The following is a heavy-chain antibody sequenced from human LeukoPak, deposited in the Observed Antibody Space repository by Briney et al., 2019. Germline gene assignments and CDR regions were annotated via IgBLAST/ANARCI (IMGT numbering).Heavy chain of an antibody. J-gene: IGHJ4*02. D-gene: IGHD3-10*01. CDR3: TLYGSESPPFDY. CDR1: GFTFSGSA. Sequence: PGGSLKLSCAASGFTFSGSAMHWVRQASGKGLEWVGRIRSKANNYATAYAASVKGRFTISRDDSRNTAYLQMNSLKTEDTAVYYCTLYGSESPPFDYWGQGTLVTVSS. CDR2: IRSKANNYAT. V-gene: IGHV3-73*01.